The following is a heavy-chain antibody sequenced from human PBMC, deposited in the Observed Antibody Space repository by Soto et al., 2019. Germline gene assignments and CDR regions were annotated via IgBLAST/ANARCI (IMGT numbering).Heavy chain of an antibody. V-gene: IGHV1-8*01. Sequence: QVQLVQSGAEVKKPGASVKVSCKASGYTFTTYEINWVRQVPGQGLEWMGWMSPSSGNTGYVDQFRGRVTTTRNTALTAAYMELSSVRSEDTAVYYCARVGGQLFGGHGMDLWGKGTTVTVSP. J-gene: IGHJ6*04. CDR2: MSPSSGNT. CDR1: GYTFTTYE. D-gene: IGHD3-10*01. CDR3: ARVGGQLFGGHGMDL.